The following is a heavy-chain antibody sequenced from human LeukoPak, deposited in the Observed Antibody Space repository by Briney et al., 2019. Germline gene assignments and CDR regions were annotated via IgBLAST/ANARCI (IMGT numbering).Heavy chain of an antibody. V-gene: IGHV4-34*01. CDR3: ARGYSSGWRFDY. Sequence: SGTLSLTCAVYGGSFSGYYWSWIRQPPGKGLEWIGEINHSGSTNYNPSLKSRVTISVDTSKNQFSLKLSSVTAADTAVYYCARGYSSGWRFDYWGQGTLVTVSS. CDR1: GGSFSGYY. D-gene: IGHD6-19*01. CDR2: INHSGST. J-gene: IGHJ4*02.